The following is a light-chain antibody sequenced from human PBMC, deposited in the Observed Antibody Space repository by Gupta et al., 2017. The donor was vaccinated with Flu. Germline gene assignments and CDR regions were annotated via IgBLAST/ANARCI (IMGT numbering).Light chain of an antibody. J-gene: IGKJ4*01. CDR3: LQDNNWPIT. V-gene: IGKV3-15*01. CDR1: QEIAGN. CDR2: GAS. Sequence: IVMTLSPGTLSVSPGEGATLSCRSIQEIAGNLAWYQQKPGQAPRLLLSGASTRATGTPASFSGSRSWTEFTLTISSLQSEDFAVYYCLQDNNWPITFGGGTKVEIK.